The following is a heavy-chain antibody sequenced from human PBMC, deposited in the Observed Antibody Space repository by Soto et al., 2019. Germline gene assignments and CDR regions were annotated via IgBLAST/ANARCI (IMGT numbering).Heavy chain of an antibody. J-gene: IGHJ4*02. Sequence: GASVKVSCKASGYTFTSYDINWVRQATGQGLEWMGWMNPNSGNTGYAQKFQGRVTMTRNTSISTAYVQLSSLRSEDTAVYYCARGEVSVGYCSSTSCYVPDYWGQGTLVTVSS. CDR1: GYTFTSYD. CDR2: MNPNSGNT. CDR3: ARGEVSVGYCSSTSCYVPDY. D-gene: IGHD2-2*01. V-gene: IGHV1-8*01.